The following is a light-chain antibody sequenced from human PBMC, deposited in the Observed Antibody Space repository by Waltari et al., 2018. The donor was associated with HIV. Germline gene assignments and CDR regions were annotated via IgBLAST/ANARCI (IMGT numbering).Light chain of an antibody. CDR2: GKN. V-gene: IGLV3-19*01. Sequence: SSELTQDTAVSVALGQTVRITCQGDSLSSYYARWYQQKPGQAPVLVIYGKNNRPSGIPDRFSGSSSGNTASLTITGAQAEDEADYYCNSRDSSGNHWVFGGGTKLTVL. J-gene: IGLJ3*02. CDR3: NSRDSSGNHWV. CDR1: SLSSYY.